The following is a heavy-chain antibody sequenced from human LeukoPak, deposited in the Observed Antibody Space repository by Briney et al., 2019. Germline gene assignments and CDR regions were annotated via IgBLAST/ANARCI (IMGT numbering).Heavy chain of an antibody. Sequence: PGGSLRLSCAASGFTVSRNYMSWVRQAPGTGLEWVAFIRSDGSIKYYADSVKGRFTISRDNSKNTLYVQMNSLRAEDTAVYYCAKALGPAMVRGVIDYWGQGTLVTVSS. J-gene: IGHJ4*02. CDR2: IRSDGSIK. CDR1: GFTVSRNY. V-gene: IGHV3-30*02. CDR3: AKALGPAMVRGVIDY. D-gene: IGHD3-10*01.